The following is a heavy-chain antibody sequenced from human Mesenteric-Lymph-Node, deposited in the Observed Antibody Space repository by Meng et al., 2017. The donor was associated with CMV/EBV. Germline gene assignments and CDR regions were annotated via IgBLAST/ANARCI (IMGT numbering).Heavy chain of an antibody. CDR3: AKDPHELWSPYFLDS. D-gene: IGHD3-3*01. CDR1: GFTFSSYS. V-gene: IGHV3-21*01. CDR2: ISSSSSYI. J-gene: IGHJ4*02. Sequence: GGSLRLSCAASGFTFSSYSMNWVRQAPGKGLEWVSSISSSSSYIYYADSVKGRFTISRDNSKSTLYLQMNSLRPDDTGVYYCAKDPHELWSPYFLDSWGQGTLVTVSS.